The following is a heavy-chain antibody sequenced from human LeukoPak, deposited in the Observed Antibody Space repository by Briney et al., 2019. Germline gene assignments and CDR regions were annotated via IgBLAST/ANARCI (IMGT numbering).Heavy chain of an antibody. CDR2: ISSSSSYI. D-gene: IGHD2-21*02. J-gene: IGHJ6*03. V-gene: IGHV3-21*01. Sequence: GGSLRLSCAASGFTFSSYSMNWVRQAPGKGLEWVSSISSSSSYIYYADSVKGRFTISRDNAKNSLYLQMNSLRAEDTAVYYCARAGGDDYYYYYMDVWGKGTTVTISS. CDR1: GFTFSSYS. CDR3: ARAGGDDYYYYYMDV.